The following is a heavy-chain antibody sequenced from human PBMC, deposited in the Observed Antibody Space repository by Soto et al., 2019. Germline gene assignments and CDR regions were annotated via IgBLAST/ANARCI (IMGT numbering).Heavy chain of an antibody. CDR2: IIPVFGTS. D-gene: IGHD3-10*01. J-gene: IGHJ6*02. CDR3: ARGVRTGFYGMDV. CDR1: GGTLSNYA. V-gene: IGHV1-69*13. Sequence: WASVKVSCKASGGTLSNYALSWVRQAPGQGLEWVGGIIPVFGTSNYAQNFQGRVTITADESTSSAYMELSSLRSEDTAVYYCARGVRTGFYGMDVWGQGTTVTVSS.